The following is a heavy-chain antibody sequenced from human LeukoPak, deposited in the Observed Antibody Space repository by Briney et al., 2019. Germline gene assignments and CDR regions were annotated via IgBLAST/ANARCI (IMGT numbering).Heavy chain of an antibody. V-gene: IGHV3-48*03. D-gene: IGHD7-27*01. CDR2: ISSSGSTI. J-gene: IGHJ4*02. CDR1: GFTFSSYE. Sequence: GGSLRLSCAASGFTFSSYEMNWVRQAPGKGLERVSYISSSGSTIYYADSVKGRFTISRDNAKNSLYLQMNSLRAEDTAAYYCAKDGNWARFENWGQGTLVTVSS. CDR3: AKDGNWARFEN.